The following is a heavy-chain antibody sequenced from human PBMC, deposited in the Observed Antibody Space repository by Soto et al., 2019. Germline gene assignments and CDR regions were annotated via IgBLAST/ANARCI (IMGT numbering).Heavy chain of an antibody. CDR1: GYSFTSYW. V-gene: IGHV5-51*01. D-gene: IGHD6-19*01. J-gene: IGHJ6*02. CDR2: IYPGESDT. Sequence: PGESLKISCKGSGYSFTSYWIGWVRQMPGKGLEWMGIIYPGESDTRYSPSFQGQVTISADKSISNAYLQWSSLKASDTVMYYCARRGSGWVPAIAGGHFYGMDVWGQGTTVTVSS. CDR3: ARRGSGWVPAIAGGHFYGMDV.